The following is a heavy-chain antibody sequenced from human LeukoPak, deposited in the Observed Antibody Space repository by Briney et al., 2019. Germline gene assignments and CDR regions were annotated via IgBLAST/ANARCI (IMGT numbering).Heavy chain of an antibody. CDR3: ASLWGAVTQFSNDAFDI. V-gene: IGHV1-24*01. CDR1: GYTLTELS. CDR2: FDPEDGET. J-gene: IGHJ3*02. D-gene: IGHD4-17*01. Sequence: ASVKVSCKVSGYTLTELSMHWVRQAPGKGLEWMGGFDPEDGETIYAQKFQGRVTMTEDTSTDTAYMELSSLRSEDTAVYYCASLWGAVTQFSNDAFDIWGQGTMVTVSS.